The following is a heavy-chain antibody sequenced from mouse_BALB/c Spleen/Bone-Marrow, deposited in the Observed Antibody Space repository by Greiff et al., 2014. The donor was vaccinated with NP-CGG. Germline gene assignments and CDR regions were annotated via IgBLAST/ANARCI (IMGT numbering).Heavy chain of an antibody. D-gene: IGHD2-10*02. Sequence: EVNLVESGGGLVKPGGSLKLSCAASGFAFSNYDMSWVRQSPEKRLEWVAYISSGGGSTYYPDTVKGLFIISRDNAKNTLYRQMSSLKSEDTAMYYCTRHPYGTFFAYWGQGTTLTVSS. J-gene: IGHJ2*01. V-gene: IGHV5-12-1*01. CDR2: ISSGGGST. CDR3: TRHPYGTFFAY. CDR1: GFAFSNYD.